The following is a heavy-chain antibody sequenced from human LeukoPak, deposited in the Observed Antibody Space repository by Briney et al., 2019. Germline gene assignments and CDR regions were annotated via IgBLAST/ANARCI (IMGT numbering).Heavy chain of an antibody. CDR2: TYHRSKWYN. CDR1: GDSVSSNSAA. D-gene: IGHD4/OR15-4a*01. CDR3: ARKRLSADSFDI. V-gene: IGHV6-1*01. J-gene: IGHJ3*02. Sequence: SQTLSLTCAISGDSVSSNSAAWNWIRQSPSRGLEWLGRTYHRSKWYNDYAVSVKSRITFNPDTSKNQFSLHLNSVTPEDTAVYYCARKRLSADSFDIWGQGTLVTVSS.